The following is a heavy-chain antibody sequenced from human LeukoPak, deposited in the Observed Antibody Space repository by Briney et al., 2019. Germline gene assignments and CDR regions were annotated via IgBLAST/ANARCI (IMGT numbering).Heavy chain of an antibody. CDR3: AKDKRGSGWYYFDY. Sequence: PGRSLRLSCAASGFTFDDYAMPWVRQAPGKGLEWVSGISWNSGSIGYADSVKGRFTISRDNAKNSLYLQMNSLRAEDTALYYCAKDKRGSGWYYFDYWGQGTLVTVSS. D-gene: IGHD6-19*01. V-gene: IGHV3-9*01. CDR2: ISWNSGSI. J-gene: IGHJ4*02. CDR1: GFTFDDYA.